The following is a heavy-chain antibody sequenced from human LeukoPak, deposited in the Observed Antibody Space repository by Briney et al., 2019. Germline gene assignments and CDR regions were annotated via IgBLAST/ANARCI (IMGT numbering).Heavy chain of an antibody. D-gene: IGHD2-15*01. CDR2: ISSSSSYI. V-gene: IGHV3-21*01. Sequence: PGGSLRLSCAASGFTFSSYSMNWVRQAPGKGLEWVSSISSSSSYIYYADSVKGRFTISRDNAKNSLYLQMNSLRAEDTAVYYCARGALVVVANYYYYYMDVWGKGTTVTVSS. CDR3: ARGALVVVANYYYYYMDV. CDR1: GFTFSSYS. J-gene: IGHJ6*03.